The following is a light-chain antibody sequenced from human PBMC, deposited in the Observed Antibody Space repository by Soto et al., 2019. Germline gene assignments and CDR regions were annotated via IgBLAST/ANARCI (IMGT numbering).Light chain of an antibody. J-gene: IGKJ2*01. CDR1: QTVSSSY. CDR3: QQYGSSRYT. CDR2: GAS. V-gene: IGKV3-20*01. Sequence: ETVLTQSPGTLSLSPGERATLSCRASQTVSSSYLAWYQQKPGQAPGLLIYGASSRATGIPDRFSGSGSGTDFTLTISRLEPEDSALYYCQQYGSSRYTFGQGTKLEIK.